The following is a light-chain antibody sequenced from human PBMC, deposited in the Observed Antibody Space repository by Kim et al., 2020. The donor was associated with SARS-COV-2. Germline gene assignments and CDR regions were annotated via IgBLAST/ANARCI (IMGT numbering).Light chain of an antibody. V-gene: IGLV3-21*04. Sequence: SVAPGKTAGITCGGNNIGSKSVHWYQQKPGQAPVLVIYYDSDRPSGIPERFSGSNSGNTATLTISRVEAGDEADYYCQVWDSSSVVFGGGTQLTVL. CDR2: YDS. CDR1: NIGSKS. J-gene: IGLJ2*01. CDR3: QVWDSSSVV.